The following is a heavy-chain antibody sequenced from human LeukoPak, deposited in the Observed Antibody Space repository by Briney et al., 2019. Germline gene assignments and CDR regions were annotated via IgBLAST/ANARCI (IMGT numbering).Heavy chain of an antibody. J-gene: IGHJ5*02. CDR1: GVPFSTYG. Sequence: GGSLRLSCAASGVPFSTYGMSWVRQAPGKGLEWVSAITGSGGSTHYAASVRGRFTISRDNSKSTLYLQMNSLRAEDTAVYYCAKGRRYNILTGYYVSEVDPWGQGTLVTVSS. V-gene: IGHV3-23*01. CDR3: AKGRRYNILTGYYVSEVDP. CDR2: ITGSGGST. D-gene: IGHD3-9*01.